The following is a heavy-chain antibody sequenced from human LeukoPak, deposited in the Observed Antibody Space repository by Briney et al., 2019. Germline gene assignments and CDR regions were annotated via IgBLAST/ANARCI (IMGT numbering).Heavy chain of an antibody. CDR3: AKRMYGWYQIDY. J-gene: IGHJ4*02. V-gene: IGHV3-23*01. D-gene: IGHD6-19*01. CDR1: GFSFSDYA. CDR2: ITGPGEGT. Sequence: GGSLRLSCAASGFSFSDYAMSWVRQAPGKGLEWVSAITGPGEGTWYADSVRGRFTTSRDNSKNTLYLQMNSLRAEDTAVYFCAKRMYGWYQIDYWGQGTLVTVSS.